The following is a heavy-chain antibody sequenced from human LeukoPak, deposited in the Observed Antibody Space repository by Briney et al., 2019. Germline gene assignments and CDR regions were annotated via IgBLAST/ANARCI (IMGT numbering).Heavy chain of an antibody. J-gene: IGHJ4*02. V-gene: IGHV3-23*01. CDR1: GFTFSSYA. D-gene: IGHD2-2*01. CDR3: ATQPKDIVVIPAAMDY. Sequence: PGGSLRLSCAASGFTFSSYAMSWVRQAPGKGLEWVSAISGSGGSTYYADSVKGRFTISRDNSKNTLYLQMNSLRAEDTAVYYCATQPKDIVVIPAAMDYWGQGTLVTVSS. CDR2: ISGSGGST.